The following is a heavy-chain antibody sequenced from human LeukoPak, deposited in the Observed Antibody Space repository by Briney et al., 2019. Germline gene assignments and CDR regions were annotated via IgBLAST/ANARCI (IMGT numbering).Heavy chain of an antibody. Sequence: GGSVRLSCVATGFTFDDYAMHWVRQPPAKGLAWVSLISEDGGSTYYADCVKGRFTVSRDNSKNSLYLEMNSLRTEDTALYYCAKDISCSSTSCLNNWFDPWGQGTLVTVSS. CDR1: GFTFDDYA. CDR2: ISEDGGST. D-gene: IGHD2-2*01. CDR3: AKDISCSSTSCLNNWFDP. V-gene: IGHV3-43*02. J-gene: IGHJ5*02.